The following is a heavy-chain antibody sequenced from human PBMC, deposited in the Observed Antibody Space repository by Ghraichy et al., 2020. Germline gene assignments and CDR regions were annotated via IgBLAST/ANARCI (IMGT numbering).Heavy chain of an antibody. J-gene: IGHJ6*01. CDR3: ARPTGNTYGFLLRRGYGLDV. Sequence: SETLSLTCGVYGGSFSGYSWTWIRQSPGKGLEWIGEINHSRTTNYSTSLKSRVSISIDTSMKQFSLNLTSVTDADTAIYYCARPTGNTYGFLLRRGYGLDVWGLGTTVTVSS. V-gene: IGHV4-34*01. CDR2: INHSRTT. CDR1: GGSFSGYS. D-gene: IGHD5-18*01.